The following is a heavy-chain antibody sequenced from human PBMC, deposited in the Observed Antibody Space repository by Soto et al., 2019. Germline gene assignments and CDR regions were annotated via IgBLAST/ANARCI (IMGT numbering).Heavy chain of an antibody. CDR1: GYTFNNYG. V-gene: IGHV1-18*01. J-gene: IGHJ6*02. CDR2: ISAYNGNS. Sequence: QDQLVQSGAEVKKPGASVKVSCKASGYTFNNYGISWVRQAPGQGVEWMGWISAYNGNSNYARKFQGRDAMTTETSTSTAYMELRSLSSDDTAVYYCARGASHYYYYYGMDVWGQGTAVTVSS. CDR3: ARGASHYYYYYGMDV.